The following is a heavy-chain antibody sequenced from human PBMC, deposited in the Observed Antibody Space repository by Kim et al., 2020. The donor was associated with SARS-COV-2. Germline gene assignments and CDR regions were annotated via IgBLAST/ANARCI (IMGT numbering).Heavy chain of an antibody. Sequence: GGSLRLSCAASGFTFDDYAMHWVRQAPGKGLEWVSGISWNSGSIGYADSVKGRFTISRDNAKNSLYLQMNSLRAEDTALYYCAKDRQWLGDAFDIWGQGTMVTVSS. CDR3: AKDRQWLGDAFDI. CDR1: GFTFDDYA. V-gene: IGHV3-9*01. CDR2: ISWNSGSI. J-gene: IGHJ3*02. D-gene: IGHD6-19*01.